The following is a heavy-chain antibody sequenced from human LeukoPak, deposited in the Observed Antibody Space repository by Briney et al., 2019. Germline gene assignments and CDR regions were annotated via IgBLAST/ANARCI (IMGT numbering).Heavy chain of an antibody. CDR3: ATVPVVTYYYYAMDV. Sequence: RASVKVSCKVSGYTLTQLSMHWVRQAPGKGLEWMGGFDPEKGETIYAQKFRAGVTMTEDTSTDTAYMELTSLRSEDTAVYYCATVPVVTYYYYAMDVWGQGTTVTVS. J-gene: IGHJ6*02. CDR2: FDPEKGET. D-gene: IGHD3-22*01. CDR1: GYTLTQLS. V-gene: IGHV1-24*01.